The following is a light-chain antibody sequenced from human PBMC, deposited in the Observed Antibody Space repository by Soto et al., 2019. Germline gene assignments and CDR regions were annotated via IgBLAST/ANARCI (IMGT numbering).Light chain of an antibody. CDR3: QQSYSSPPT. CDR1: QTITTY. CDR2: AAS. V-gene: IGKV1-39*01. Sequence: DIQMTPSPSSLSASMGDRVTITCRASQTITTYLNWYQQIPGKAPKLLIYAASSLQSGVPSRSSGSGSGTDFTLTISSLQPEDFATYYCQQSYSSPPTFGQGTKVDI. J-gene: IGKJ1*01.